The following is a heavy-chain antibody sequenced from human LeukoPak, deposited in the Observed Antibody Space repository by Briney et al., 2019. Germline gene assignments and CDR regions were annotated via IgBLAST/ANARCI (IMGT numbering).Heavy chain of an antibody. CDR2: ISSSSTYI. Sequence: GGSLRLSCAASGFTFNIYTIGWVRQAPGKRLEWVASISSSSTYIYYADSVKGRFTISRDNAKNSLSLQMNSLRAEDTAVYYCARDRSPKCSGGSCYLDYWGQGTLVTVSS. CDR3: ARDRSPKCSGGSCYLDY. D-gene: IGHD2-15*01. J-gene: IGHJ4*02. V-gene: IGHV3-21*01. CDR1: GFTFNIYT.